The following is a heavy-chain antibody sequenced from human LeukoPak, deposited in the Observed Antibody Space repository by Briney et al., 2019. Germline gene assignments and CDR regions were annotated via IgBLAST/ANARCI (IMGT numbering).Heavy chain of an antibody. Sequence: ASVKVSCKASGYTFSSYGISWVRQAPGQGLEWMGWISAYNGNTNYAQKFQGRVTVTTDTSTNTAYMELRSLRSDDTAVYYCARGGELLSFSDYWGQGALVTVS. CDR2: ISAYNGNT. J-gene: IGHJ4*02. CDR1: GYTFSSYG. V-gene: IGHV1-18*01. D-gene: IGHD1-26*01. CDR3: ARGGELLSFSDY.